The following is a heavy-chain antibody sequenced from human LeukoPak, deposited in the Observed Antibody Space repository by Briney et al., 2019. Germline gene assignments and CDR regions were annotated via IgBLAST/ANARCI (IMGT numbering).Heavy chain of an antibody. D-gene: IGHD3-10*01. V-gene: IGHV3-15*01. CDR3: TTVLWFGETRSDY. CDR1: GFTFSNAW. J-gene: IGHJ4*02. CDR2: IKSKTDGGTT. Sequence: GGSLRLSCAASGFTFSNAWMSWVRQAPGKGLEWVGRIKSKTDGGTTDYAAPVKGRFTISRDDSKNTLYLQMNSLKTEDTAVYYSTTVLWFGETRSDYWGQGTLVTVSS.